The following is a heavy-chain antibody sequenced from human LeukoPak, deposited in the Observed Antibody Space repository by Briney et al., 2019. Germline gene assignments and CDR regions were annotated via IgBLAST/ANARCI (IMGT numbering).Heavy chain of an antibody. CDR2: ISSSGSTI. CDR1: GGSISSYY. CDR3: ARGLSSGWYGGDWFDP. Sequence: PSETLSLTCTVSGGSISSYYWNWVRQAPGKGLEWVSYISSSGSTIYYADSVKGRFTISRDNAKNSLYLQMNSLRAEDTAVYYCARGLSSGWYGGDWFDPWGQGTLVTVSS. J-gene: IGHJ5*02. D-gene: IGHD6-19*01. V-gene: IGHV3-48*03.